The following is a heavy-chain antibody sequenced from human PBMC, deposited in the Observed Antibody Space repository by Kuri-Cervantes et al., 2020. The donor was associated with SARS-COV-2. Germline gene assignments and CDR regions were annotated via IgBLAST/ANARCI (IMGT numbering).Heavy chain of an antibody. D-gene: IGHD3-22*01. Sequence: GESLKISCAASGFTFSDSAMHWVRQAPGKGLEWVAFISYDGSSKDYAGSVKGRFTIPRDNSKNMLYLEVNSLRAEDTAVYYCARSTPFRRLVVISQGGAFDIWGQGTMVTVSS. CDR1: GFTFSDSA. CDR2: ISYDGSSK. V-gene: IGHV3-30*04. J-gene: IGHJ3*02. CDR3: ARSTPFRRLVVISQGGAFDI.